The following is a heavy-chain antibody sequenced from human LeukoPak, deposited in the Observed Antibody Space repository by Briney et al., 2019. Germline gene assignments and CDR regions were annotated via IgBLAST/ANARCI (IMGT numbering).Heavy chain of an antibody. CDR1: GGSVSSGSYY. CDR2: IYYSGST. Sequence: SGTLSLTCTVSGGSVSSGSYYWSWIRQPPGKGLEWIGYIYYSGSTTYNPSLKSRVTISVDTSKNQFSLKLSSVTAADTAVYYCAGGVPAAIRALMNWFDHWGQGTLVTVSS. J-gene: IGHJ5*02. D-gene: IGHD2-2*01. V-gene: IGHV4-61*01. CDR3: AGGVPAAIRALMNWFDH.